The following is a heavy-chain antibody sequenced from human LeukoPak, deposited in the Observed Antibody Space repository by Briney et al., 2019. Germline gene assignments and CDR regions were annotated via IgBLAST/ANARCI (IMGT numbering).Heavy chain of an antibody. CDR3: ARDGSYIGLDV. Sequence: GGSLRLSCAASGFTFSSYAMSWVRQVPGKGLEWVSGLNWNGGSTGYADSVKGRFTISRDNAKKSLYLQMNSLRAEDTALYYCARDGSYIGLDVWGQGTMVTVSS. V-gene: IGHV3-20*04. D-gene: IGHD3-10*01. CDR1: GFTFSSYA. J-gene: IGHJ3*01. CDR2: LNWNGGST.